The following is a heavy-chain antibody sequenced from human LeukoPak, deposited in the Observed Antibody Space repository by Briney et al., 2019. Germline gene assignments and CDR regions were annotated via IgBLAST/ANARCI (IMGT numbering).Heavy chain of an antibody. J-gene: IGHJ3*02. CDR1: GFTFSRHS. Sequence: GGSLRLSCAASGFTFSRHSINWVRQAPGKGLEWVSSISSSSSYIYYADSVKGRFTISRDNAKNSLYLQMNSLRAEDTAVYYCARDGGNYLDAFDIWGQGTMVTVSS. D-gene: IGHD1-7*01. CDR3: ARDGGNYLDAFDI. CDR2: ISSSSSYI. V-gene: IGHV3-21*01.